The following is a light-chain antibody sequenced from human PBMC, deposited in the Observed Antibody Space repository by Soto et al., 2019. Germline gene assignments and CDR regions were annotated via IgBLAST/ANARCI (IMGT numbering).Light chain of an antibody. Sequence: DIQMTQSPSTLSASVGDRVTITCRASESISSSLAWYQQKPGKAPNLLIYKASNLESGVPSRFSGSGSGTEFTLTISSLQPDDFATYFCQQYDSYRTFGQGTKVEIK. V-gene: IGKV1-5*03. CDR1: ESISSS. CDR3: QQYDSYRT. CDR2: KAS. J-gene: IGKJ1*01.